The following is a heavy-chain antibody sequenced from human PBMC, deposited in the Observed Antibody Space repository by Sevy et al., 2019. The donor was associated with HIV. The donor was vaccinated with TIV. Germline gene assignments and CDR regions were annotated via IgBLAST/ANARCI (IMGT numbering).Heavy chain of an antibody. CDR3: ARDFRSSSGWSLFDY. CDR2: IYYSGST. Sequence: SETLSLTCTVSGGSISSYYRSWIRQPPGKGLEWIGYIYYSGSTNYNPSLKSRVTISVDTSKNQFSLKLSSVTAADTAVYYCARDFRSSSGWSLFDYWGQGTLVTVSS. V-gene: IGHV4-59*01. CDR1: GGSISSYY. D-gene: IGHD6-19*01. J-gene: IGHJ4*02.